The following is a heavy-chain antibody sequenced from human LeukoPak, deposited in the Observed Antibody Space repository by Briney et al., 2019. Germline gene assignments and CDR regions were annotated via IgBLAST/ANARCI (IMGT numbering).Heavy chain of an antibody. CDR2: ISSSSSYI. V-gene: IGHV3-21*01. Sequence: GGSLRLSCAASGFTFSSYSMNWVRQAPGKGLEWVSSISSSSSYIYYADSLKGRFTISRDNAKNSLYLQMNSLRAVDTAVYFCARDWYDNSDAFDIWGQGTMVTVSS. CDR1: GFTFSSYS. J-gene: IGHJ3*02. CDR3: ARDWYDNSDAFDI. D-gene: IGHD3-9*01.